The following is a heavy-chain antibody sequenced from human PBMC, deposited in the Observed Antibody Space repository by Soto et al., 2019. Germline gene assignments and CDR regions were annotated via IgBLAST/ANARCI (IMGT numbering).Heavy chain of an antibody. Sequence: GASVKVSCKASGGTFSSYTISWVRQAPGQGLEWMGRIIPILGIANYAQKFQGRVTITADKSTSTAYMELSSLRSEDTAVYYCARGRVEMATISYYYYGMDVWGQGTTVTVSS. D-gene: IGHD5-12*01. CDR3: ARGRVEMATISYYYYGMDV. J-gene: IGHJ6*02. CDR1: GGTFSSYT. CDR2: IIPILGIA. V-gene: IGHV1-69*02.